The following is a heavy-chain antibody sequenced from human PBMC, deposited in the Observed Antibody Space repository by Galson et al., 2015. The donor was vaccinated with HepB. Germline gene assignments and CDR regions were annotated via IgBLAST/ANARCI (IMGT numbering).Heavy chain of an antibody. Sequence: SLRLSCAASGFTFSSYWMTWVRQAPGKGLEWVANIKQDGSQKYYVDSVKGRFTISRDNAKNSLYLQMTSLRAEDTAVYYCARDLDYYDSTGYLYWGQGTLVTVSS. CDR1: GFTFSSYW. J-gene: IGHJ4*02. V-gene: IGHV3-7*01. CDR2: IKQDGSQK. D-gene: IGHD3-22*01. CDR3: ARDLDYYDSTGYLY.